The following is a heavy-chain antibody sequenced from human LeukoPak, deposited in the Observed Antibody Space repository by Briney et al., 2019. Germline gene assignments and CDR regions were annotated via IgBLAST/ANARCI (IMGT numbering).Heavy chain of an antibody. D-gene: IGHD6-25*01. J-gene: IGHJ1*01. CDR3: AKEPTSYSSGWYFHH. Sequence: PGRSLRLSCAASGFIFSNYGMHWVRQAPGKGPEWAAVISHDGRTEFYADSVKGRFTISRDNSKNTLDLQMFSLRGEDTAFYYCAKEPTSYSSGWYFHHWGQGTLVTVSS. CDR1: GFIFSNYG. V-gene: IGHV3-30*18. CDR2: ISHDGRTE.